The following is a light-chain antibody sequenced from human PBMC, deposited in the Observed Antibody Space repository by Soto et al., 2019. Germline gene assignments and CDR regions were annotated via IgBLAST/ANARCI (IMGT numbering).Light chain of an antibody. CDR1: QGIRSW. Sequence: DIQMTQSPSSVSASVGDRVTITCRASQGIRSWLAWYQQKPGKAPNLLIYAASSLQSGVPSRFSGSGSGTDFTLTISSLQPEDFATYYCQQANSFPFTFGPGTKVDIK. J-gene: IGKJ3*01. CDR2: AAS. V-gene: IGKV1-12*01. CDR3: QQANSFPFT.